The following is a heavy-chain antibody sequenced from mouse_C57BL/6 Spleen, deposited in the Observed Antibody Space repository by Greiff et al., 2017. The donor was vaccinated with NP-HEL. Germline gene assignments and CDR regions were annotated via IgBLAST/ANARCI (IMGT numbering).Heavy chain of an antibody. CDR1: GYTFTSYW. Sequence: QVQLQQPGAELVKPGASVKLSCKASGYTFTSYWMHWVKQRPGRGLEWIGRIDPNSGGTKYNEKFKSKATLTVDKPSSTAYMQLSSLTSEDSAVYDCARSTLYDYGGAMDYWGQGTSVTVSS. CDR2: IDPNSGGT. V-gene: IGHV1-72*01. CDR3: ARSTLYDYGGAMDY. J-gene: IGHJ4*01. D-gene: IGHD2-4*01.